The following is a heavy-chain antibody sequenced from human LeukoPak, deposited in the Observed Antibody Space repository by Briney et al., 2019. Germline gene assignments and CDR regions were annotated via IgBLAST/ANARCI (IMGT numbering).Heavy chain of an antibody. CDR2: IYSGGST. V-gene: IGHV3-66*04. CDR1: GFTVSSNY. Sequence: GGSLRLSCAASGFTVSSNYMSWVRQAPGKGLEWVSVIYSGGSTYYADSVKGRFTISRDNSKNMLYLQMNSLRAEDTAVYYCARLIGTYPGWFDPWGQGTLVTVSS. D-gene: IGHD1-26*01. J-gene: IGHJ5*02. CDR3: ARLIGTYPGWFDP.